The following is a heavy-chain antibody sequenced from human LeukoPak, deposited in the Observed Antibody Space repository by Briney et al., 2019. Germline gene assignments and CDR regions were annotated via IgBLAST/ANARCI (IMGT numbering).Heavy chain of an antibody. CDR3: ARSGGLQKFDC. CDR2: IKPDGSQK. J-gene: IGHJ4*02. D-gene: IGHD4-11*01. Sequence: TGGSLRLSCAASGFTFSFYWMTWVRQAPGKGLEWVANIKPDGSQKYCVDSLKGRCTISRDNSKNTLYLQMNSLRAEDTAVYYCARSGGLQKFDCWGQGTLVTVSS. V-gene: IGHV3-7*01. CDR1: GFTFSFYW.